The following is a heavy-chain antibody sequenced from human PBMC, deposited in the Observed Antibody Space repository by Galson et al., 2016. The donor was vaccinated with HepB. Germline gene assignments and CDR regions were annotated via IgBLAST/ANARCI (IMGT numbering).Heavy chain of an antibody. J-gene: IGHJ4*02. V-gene: IGHV4-39*01. Sequence: SETLSLTCTVSGGSISSSSYSWGWIRQPPGKGLEWIGSIYYSWSTYYNPSLKSRVTISVDTSKNQFSLRMTSATAADTAVYYCARQGRAFRNFDYWGQGSLVAVSP. CDR3: ARQGRAFRNFDY. CDR2: IYYSWST. CDR1: GGSISSSSYS. D-gene: IGHD3-3*02.